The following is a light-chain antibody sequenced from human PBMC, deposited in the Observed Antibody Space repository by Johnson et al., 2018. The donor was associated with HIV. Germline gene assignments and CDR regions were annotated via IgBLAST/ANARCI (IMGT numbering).Light chain of an antibody. CDR3: GTWDSSLSAYV. Sequence: QSVLTQPPSVSAAPGQKVTISCSGSSSNIGNNYVSWYQQLPGTAPKLLICENNKRPSGIPDRFSASKSGTSATLGITGLQTGDEADYYCGTWDSSLSAYVFGTRTKVTVL. J-gene: IGLJ1*01. CDR1: SSNIGNNY. V-gene: IGLV1-51*02. CDR2: ENN.